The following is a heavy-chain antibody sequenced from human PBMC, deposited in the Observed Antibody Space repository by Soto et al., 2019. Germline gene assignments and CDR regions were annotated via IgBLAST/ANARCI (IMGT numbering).Heavy chain of an antibody. D-gene: IGHD3-3*01. CDR1: GGSFSGYY. CDR3: ARDGLRFLGSSYYYYYYGMDV. Sequence: SETLSLTCAVYGGSFSGYYWSWIRQPPGKGLEWIGEINHSRSTNYNPSLKSRVTRSVDTSKNQFSLKLSSVTAADTAVYYCARDGLRFLGSSYYYYYYGMDVWGQGTTVT. CDR2: INHSRST. V-gene: IGHV4-34*01. J-gene: IGHJ6*02.